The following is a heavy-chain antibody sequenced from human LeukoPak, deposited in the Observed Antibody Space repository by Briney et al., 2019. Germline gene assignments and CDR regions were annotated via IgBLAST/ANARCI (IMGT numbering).Heavy chain of an antibody. CDR3: ARGPGYDDLWGPLYYFDY. Sequence: SETVSLTCTVSGGSISSYYWSWFRQPPGKGLEWIGHIYYSGSTNYNPSLESRVTISVDTSKNQFSLKLSSVTAADTAVYYCARGPGYDDLWGPLYYFDYWGQGTLVTVSS. CDR1: GGSISSYY. J-gene: IGHJ4*02. CDR2: IYYSGST. D-gene: IGHD3-16*01. V-gene: IGHV4-59*01.